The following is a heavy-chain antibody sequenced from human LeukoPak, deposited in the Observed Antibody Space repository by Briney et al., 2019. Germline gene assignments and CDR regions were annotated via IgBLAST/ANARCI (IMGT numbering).Heavy chain of an antibody. CDR3: ARERFGSDYYLDV. V-gene: IGHV3-20*04. CDR2: INWNGETK. D-gene: IGHD3-10*01. CDR1: GFTFDEFG. J-gene: IGHJ6*03. Sequence: GGSLRLSCTASGFTFDEFGMTWVRHVPGKGLECVSSINWNGETKAYAVSVEGRFTISRDNAKNSLYLQLNSLRVEDTALYYCARERFGSDYYLDVWGRGTTVTVSS.